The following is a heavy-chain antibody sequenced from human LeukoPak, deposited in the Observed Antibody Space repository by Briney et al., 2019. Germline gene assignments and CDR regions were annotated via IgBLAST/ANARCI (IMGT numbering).Heavy chain of an antibody. Sequence: GGSLRLSCAASGFTFISYWMHWVRQAPGKGLVWVSRISSDGTSTSYADSVKGRFTISRDNAENTLYLQMNSLRAEDTAVYYCASRVQSGWSFDYWGQGNLVTVSS. CDR1: GFTFISYW. D-gene: IGHD6-19*01. J-gene: IGHJ4*02. CDR2: ISSDGTST. CDR3: ASRVQSGWSFDY. V-gene: IGHV3-74*01.